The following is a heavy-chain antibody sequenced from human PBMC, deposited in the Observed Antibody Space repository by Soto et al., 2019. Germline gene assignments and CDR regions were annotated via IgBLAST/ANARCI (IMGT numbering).Heavy chain of an antibody. CDR1: WGSVSSSHW. CDR2: IYHSGTT. D-gene: IGHD3-10*01. Sequence: SETLCLTFSVSWGSVSSSHWWGWARPPPGKWLERIAEIYHSGTTNDNPSLKSRVTISVDKTKNQCSLQLSSVTAADTAGYYCASLIYSSGRIDYWGQGTPVT. J-gene: IGHJ4*02. V-gene: IGHV4-4*02. CDR3: ASLIYSSGRIDY.